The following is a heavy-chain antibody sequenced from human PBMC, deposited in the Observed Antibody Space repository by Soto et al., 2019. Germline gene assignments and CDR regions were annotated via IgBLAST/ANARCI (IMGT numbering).Heavy chain of an antibody. CDR2: ISAYNGNT. CDR1: GYTFTSYG. J-gene: IGHJ5*02. CDR3: ARRERIAVAGTIIDWFDP. V-gene: IGHV1-18*04. D-gene: IGHD6-19*01. Sequence: ASVKVSCKASGYTFTSYGISWVRQAPGQGLEWMGWISAYNGNTNYAQKLQGRVTMTTDTSTSTAYMELRSLRSDDTAVYYCARRERIAVAGTIIDWFDPWGQGTLVTVSS.